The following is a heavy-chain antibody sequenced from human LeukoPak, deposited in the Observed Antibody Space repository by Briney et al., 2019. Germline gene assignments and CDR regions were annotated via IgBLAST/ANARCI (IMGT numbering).Heavy chain of an antibody. J-gene: IGHJ4*02. CDR1: GFFFSSYW. CDR3: TRHVRFEGVDY. Sequence: GGSLRLFCAASGFFFSSYWMSWVRQAPGKGLEWVANIKQDGSEKYYVDSVKGRFTISRDNAKNPLYLQMNSLRAEDTAVYYCTRHVRFEGVDYWGQGTLVTVSS. CDR2: IKQDGSEK. V-gene: IGHV3-7*01. D-gene: IGHD3-3*01.